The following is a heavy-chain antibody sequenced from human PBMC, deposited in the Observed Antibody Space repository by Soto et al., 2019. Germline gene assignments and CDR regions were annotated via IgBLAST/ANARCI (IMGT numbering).Heavy chain of an antibody. V-gene: IGHV1-46*01. J-gene: IGHJ6*02. Sequence: QVQLVQSGAEVKKPGASVKVSCKASGYTFTSYYMHWVRQAPGQGLEWMGIINPSGGSTSYAQKFQGRVTMTRDTSTITVYMELSSLRSEDTAVYYCAVGISHSTGYYYGMDVWGQGTTVTVSS. CDR1: GYTFTSYY. CDR2: INPSGGST. D-gene: IGHD1-20*01. CDR3: AVGISHSTGYYYGMDV.